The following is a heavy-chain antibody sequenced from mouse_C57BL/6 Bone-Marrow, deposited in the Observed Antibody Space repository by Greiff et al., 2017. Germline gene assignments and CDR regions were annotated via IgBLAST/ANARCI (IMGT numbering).Heavy chain of an antibody. Sequence: QVQLQQPGAELVKPGASVKMSCKASGYTFTSYWITWVKQRPGQGLEWIGDIYPGSGSTNYNEKFKSKATLTVDTSSSTAYMQLSSLTSEDSAVYYCARSRCYGSPSWFAYWGQGTLVTVSA. CDR2: IYPGSGST. CDR1: GYTFTSYW. J-gene: IGHJ3*01. D-gene: IGHD1-1*01. V-gene: IGHV1-55*01. CDR3: ARSRCYGSPSWFAY.